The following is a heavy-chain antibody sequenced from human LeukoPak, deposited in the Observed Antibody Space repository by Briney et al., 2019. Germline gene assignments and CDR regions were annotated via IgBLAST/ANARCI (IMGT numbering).Heavy chain of an antibody. CDR3: ARLKSGSYFINYYYGMDV. CDR1: GGSISSYY. CDR2: IYYSGST. Sequence: PSETLSPTCTVSGGSISSYYWSWIRQPPGKGLEWIGYIYYSGSTNYNPSLKSRVTISVDTSKNQFSLKLSSVTAADTAVYYCARLKSGSYFINYYYGMDVWGQGTTVTVSS. D-gene: IGHD1-26*01. J-gene: IGHJ6*02. V-gene: IGHV4-59*08.